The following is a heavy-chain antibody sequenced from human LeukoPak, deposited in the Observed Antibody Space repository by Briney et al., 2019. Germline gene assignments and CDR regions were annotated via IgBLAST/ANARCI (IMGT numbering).Heavy chain of an antibody. Sequence: ASVKVSCKASGYTFTSYDINWVRQATGQGLEWMGWMNPNSGNTGYAQKFQGRVTMTRNTSISTAYMELSSLRSEDTAVYYCARGGLAAAGLTYYYYYYGMDVWGQGTTVTVSS. D-gene: IGHD6-13*01. J-gene: IGHJ6*02. CDR3: ARGGLAAAGLTYYYYYYGMDV. CDR2: MNPNSGNT. CDR1: GYTFTSYD. V-gene: IGHV1-8*01.